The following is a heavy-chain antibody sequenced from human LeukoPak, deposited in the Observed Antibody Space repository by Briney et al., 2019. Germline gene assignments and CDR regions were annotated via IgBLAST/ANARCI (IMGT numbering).Heavy chain of an antibody. V-gene: IGHV1-2*02. J-gene: IGHJ4*02. D-gene: IGHD2-8*01. CDR2: INPNSGGT. Sequence: GASVKVSCKASGYTFTGYYMHWVRQAPGQGLEWMGWINPNSGGTNYAQKFQGRVTMTRDTSISTAYMELSRLRSDDTAVYYCARVYCTNGVCFRAQADYWGQGTLVTVSS. CDR1: GYTFTGYY. CDR3: ARVYCTNGVCFRAQADY.